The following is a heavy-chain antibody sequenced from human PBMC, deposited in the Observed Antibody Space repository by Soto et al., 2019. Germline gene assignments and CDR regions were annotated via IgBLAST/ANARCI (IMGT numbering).Heavy chain of an antibody. Sequence: SETLSLTCTVSGGSVSSGSYYWSWIRQPPGKGLYWFGYIYYSGSTNYNPSLKSRVTISVDTSKNQFSLKLSSVTAADTAVYYCARGVPYSYGYVSWFDPWGQGTLVTV. D-gene: IGHD5-18*01. CDR1: GGSVSSGSYY. CDR3: ARGVPYSYGYVSWFDP. V-gene: IGHV4-61*01. J-gene: IGHJ5*02. CDR2: IYYSGST.